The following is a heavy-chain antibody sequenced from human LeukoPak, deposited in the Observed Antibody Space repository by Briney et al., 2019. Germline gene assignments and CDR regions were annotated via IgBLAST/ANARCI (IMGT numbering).Heavy chain of an antibody. CDR1: GGSISSSSYY. J-gene: IGHJ6*02. CDR3: SRVSSGYYYSTDYYYYGMDV. V-gene: IGHV4-39*07. Sequence: SETLSLTCTVSGGSISSSSYYWGWIRQPPGKGLEWIGSIYYSGSTYYNPSLKSRVTISVDTSKNQFSLKLSSVTAADTAVYYCSRVSSGYYYSTDYYYYGMDVWGQGTTVTVSS. D-gene: IGHD3-22*01. CDR2: IYYSGST.